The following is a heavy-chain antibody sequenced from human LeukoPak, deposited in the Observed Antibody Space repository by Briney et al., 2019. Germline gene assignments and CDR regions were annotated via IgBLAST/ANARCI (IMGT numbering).Heavy chain of an antibody. Sequence: PSETLSLTCTVSGGSISSYYWSWIRQPAGKELEWIGRIYTSGSTNYNPSLKSRVTMSVDTSKNQFSLKLSSVTAADTAVYYCARDRGSGSYFSYYFDYWGQGTLVTVFS. CDR3: ARDRGSGSYFSYYFDY. CDR1: GGSISSYY. CDR2: IYTSGST. D-gene: IGHD1-26*01. V-gene: IGHV4-4*07. J-gene: IGHJ4*02.